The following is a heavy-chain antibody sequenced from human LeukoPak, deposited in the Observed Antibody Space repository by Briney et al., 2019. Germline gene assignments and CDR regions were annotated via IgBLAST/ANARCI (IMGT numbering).Heavy chain of an antibody. J-gene: IGHJ4*02. D-gene: IGHD6-13*01. CDR2: INPNSGGT. V-gene: IGHV1-2*06. CDR3: ATARYSSSWYGAGVDY. Sequence: ASVKVSRKASGYTFTGYYMHWVRQAPGQGLEWMGRINPNSGGTNYAQKFQGRVTMTRDTSISTAYMELSRLRSDDTAVYYCATARYSSSWYGAGVDYWGQGTLVTVSS. CDR1: GYTFTGYY.